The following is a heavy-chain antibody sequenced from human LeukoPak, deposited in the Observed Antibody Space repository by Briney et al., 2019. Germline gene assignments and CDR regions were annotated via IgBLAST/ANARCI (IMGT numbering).Heavy chain of an antibody. CDR1: GGSISSNY. V-gene: IGHV4-59*12. CDR3: ARDAGYYGSGSYYNGFDY. D-gene: IGHD3-10*01. CDR2: IYYRGST. J-gene: IGHJ4*02. Sequence: PSETLSLTCTVSGGSISSNYWSWIRQPPGKGLEWIGYIYYRGSTNYNPSLKSRVTISVDTSKNQFSLKLSSVTAADTAVYYCARDAGYYGSGSYYNGFDYWGQGSLVTVSS.